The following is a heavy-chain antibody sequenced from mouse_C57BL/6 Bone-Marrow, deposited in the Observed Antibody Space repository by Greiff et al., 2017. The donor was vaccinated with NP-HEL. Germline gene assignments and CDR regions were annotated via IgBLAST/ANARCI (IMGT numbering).Heavy chain of an antibody. J-gene: IGHJ4*01. CDR1: GFTFNTYA. CDR3: VRAPFYYGSIYYAMDY. V-gene: IGHV10-3*01. CDR2: IRSKSSNYAT. D-gene: IGHD1-1*01. Sequence: EVQLVESGGGLVQPKGSLKLSCAASGFTFNTYAMHWVRQAPGKGLEWVARIRSKSSNYATYYADSVKDSFTISRDDSQSMLYLQMNNLKTEETAMYYCVRAPFYYGSIYYAMDYWGQGTSVTVSS.